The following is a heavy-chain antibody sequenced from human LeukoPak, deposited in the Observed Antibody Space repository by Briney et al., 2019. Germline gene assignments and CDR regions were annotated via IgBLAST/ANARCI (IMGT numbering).Heavy chain of an antibody. V-gene: IGHV1-69*13. D-gene: IGHD2-2*01. Sequence: SVKVSCKASGGTFSSYAISWVRQAPGQGLEWMGGIIPIFGTANYAQKFQGRVTITADESTSTAYVELSSLRSEDTAVYYCVSGRPVPAAIRVDYWGQGTLVTVSS. CDR2: IIPIFGTA. CDR3: VSGRPVPAAIRVDY. J-gene: IGHJ4*02. CDR1: GGTFSSYA.